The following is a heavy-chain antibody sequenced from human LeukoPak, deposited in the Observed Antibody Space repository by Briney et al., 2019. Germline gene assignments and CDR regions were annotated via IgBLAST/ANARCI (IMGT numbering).Heavy chain of an antibody. D-gene: IGHD6-13*01. Sequence: ASVKVSCKASGYTFTSYDINRVRQATGQGLEWMGWMNPNSGNTGYAQKFQGRVTMTRNTSISTAYMELSSLRSEDTAVYYCARGASIAAAPPFDYWGQGTLVTVSS. CDR3: ARGASIAAAPPFDY. J-gene: IGHJ4*02. CDR2: MNPNSGNT. V-gene: IGHV1-8*01. CDR1: GYTFTSYD.